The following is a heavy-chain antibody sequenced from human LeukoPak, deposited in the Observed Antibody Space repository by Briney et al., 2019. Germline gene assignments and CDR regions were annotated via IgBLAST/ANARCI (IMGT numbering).Heavy chain of an antibody. D-gene: IGHD6-13*01. CDR2: ISSSGSTI. CDR3: VRGSSWYQVHYYYYMDV. CDR1: GFTFSDYY. Sequence: GGSLRLSCAASGFTFSDYYMSWIRQAPGKGLEWVSYISSSGSTIYYADSVKGRFTISRDNAKNSLYLQMNSLRAEDTAVYYCVRGSSWYQVHYYYYMDVWGKGTTVTVSS. V-gene: IGHV3-11*04. J-gene: IGHJ6*03.